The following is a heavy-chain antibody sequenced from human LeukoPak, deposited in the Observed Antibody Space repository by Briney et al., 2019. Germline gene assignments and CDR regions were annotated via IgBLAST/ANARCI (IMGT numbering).Heavy chain of an antibody. V-gene: IGHV1-2*02. CDR2: INPNSGGT. CDR1: GYTFTGYY. D-gene: IGHD3-22*01. J-gene: IGHJ6*03. Sequence: ASVKVSCKASGYTFTGYYMHWVRQAPGQGVEWMGWINPNSGGTNYAQKFQGRVTMTRDTSISTAYMELSRLRSEDTAVYYCARDGYDSSGYYSRYYYYYMDVWGKGTTVTVSS. CDR3: ARDGYDSSGYYSRYYYYYMDV.